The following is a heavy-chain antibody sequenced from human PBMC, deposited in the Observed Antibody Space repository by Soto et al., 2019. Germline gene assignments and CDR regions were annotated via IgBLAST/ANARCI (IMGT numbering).Heavy chain of an antibody. CDR1: GFTLSRYA. V-gene: IGHV3-23*01. Sequence: RGARRHPYAASGFTLSRYAISLGRQAPGKGLEWVSAISGSGGSTYYADSVKGRFTISRDNSKNTLYLQMNSLRAEDTAVYYCAGPRDIVVVPAAIPTYYYYYYMDVWGKGTTVTVSS. J-gene: IGHJ6*03. CDR3: AGPRDIVVVPAAIPTYYYYYYMDV. D-gene: IGHD2-2*01. CDR2: ISGSGGST.